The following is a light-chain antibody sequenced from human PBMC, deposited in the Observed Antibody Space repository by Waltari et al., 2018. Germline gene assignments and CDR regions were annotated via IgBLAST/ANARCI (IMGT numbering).Light chain of an antibody. CDR1: QSISNY. Sequence: DIQMTQSPSSLSASVEDRVTITCRASQSISNYLNWYQHKPGKAPKLLIYAASSLQSGVPSRFRGSGYGTDFTRTITSLQPEDFATYYCQQSLNTLWTFGPGTKVEIK. V-gene: IGKV1-39*01. J-gene: IGKJ1*01. CDR2: AAS. CDR3: QQSLNTLWT.